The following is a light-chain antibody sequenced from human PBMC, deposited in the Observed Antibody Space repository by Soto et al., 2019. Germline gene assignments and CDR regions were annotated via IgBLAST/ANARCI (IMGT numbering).Light chain of an antibody. Sequence: QSVLTQPPAASGTPGQKVTISCSGTTSNIGGNAVNWFQQLPGTAPKLLIYSNKKRPSGVPDRFAGSKSGTSASLAIVGLQSEDEADYYCATWADTLNGRVFGGGTKLTVL. V-gene: IGLV1-44*01. CDR2: SNK. CDR3: ATWADTLNGRV. CDR1: TSNIGGNA. J-gene: IGLJ3*02.